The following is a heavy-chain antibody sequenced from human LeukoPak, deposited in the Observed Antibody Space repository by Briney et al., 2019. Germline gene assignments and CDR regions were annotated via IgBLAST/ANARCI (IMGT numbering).Heavy chain of an antibody. CDR1: GFTFSSYE. D-gene: IGHD1-1*01. J-gene: IGHJ4*02. CDR3: ARDQGRRGVDYFDY. Sequence: PGGSLRLSCAASGFTFSSYEMHWVRQAPGKGLEWVSYISSSGSTIYYADSVKGRFTISRDNTKNSLYLQMNSLRAEDTAVYYCARDQGRRGVDYFDYWGQGTLVTVSS. V-gene: IGHV3-48*03. CDR2: ISSSGSTI.